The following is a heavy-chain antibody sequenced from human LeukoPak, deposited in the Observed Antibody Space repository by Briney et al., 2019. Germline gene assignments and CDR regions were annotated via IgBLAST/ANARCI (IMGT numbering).Heavy chain of an antibody. V-gene: IGHV3-11*04. Sequence: PGGSLRLSCAASGFTFSDYYMSWIRQAPGKGLEWVSYISSSGSTIYYADSVKGRFTISRDNAKNSLYLQMNSLRAEDTAVYYCARERGSYYYDSSGYYYGRYYYYMDVWGKGTTVTVSS. CDR1: GFTFSDYY. J-gene: IGHJ6*03. CDR2: ISSSGSTI. D-gene: IGHD3-22*01. CDR3: ARERGSYYYDSSGYYYGRYYYYMDV.